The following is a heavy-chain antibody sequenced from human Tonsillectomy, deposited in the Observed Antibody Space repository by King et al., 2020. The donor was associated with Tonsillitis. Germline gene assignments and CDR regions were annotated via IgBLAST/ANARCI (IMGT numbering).Heavy chain of an antibody. Sequence: QLQESGPGLVKPSETLSLTCTVSGGSISSNGYYWGWIRQPPGKGLEWIGSIYYSGSTYYNPSLQSRVTISVDKSKNHFSLRLTPVTAADTAVYYCAEQRGASACECYYYGMDVWGQGATVTVSS. J-gene: IGHJ6*02. V-gene: IGHV4-39*02. CDR3: AEQRGASACECYYYGMDV. CDR2: IYYSGST. D-gene: IGHD6-13*01. CDR1: GGSISSNGYY.